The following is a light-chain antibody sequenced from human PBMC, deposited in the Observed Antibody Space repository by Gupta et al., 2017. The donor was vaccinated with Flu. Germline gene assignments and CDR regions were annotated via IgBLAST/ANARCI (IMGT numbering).Light chain of an antibody. J-gene: IGLJ3*02. V-gene: IGLV2-8*01. CDR2: EVS. Sequence: ITCSAGTSNVVGSYVYVYWYQPHPAKAPNLMIYEVSPRPAGVPIRFSDSKSGDTASLTVSGPQDEAEDDYYGSADTCSDPVVFGGGTKLTVL. CDR1: SNVVGSYVY. CDR3: SADTCSDPVV.